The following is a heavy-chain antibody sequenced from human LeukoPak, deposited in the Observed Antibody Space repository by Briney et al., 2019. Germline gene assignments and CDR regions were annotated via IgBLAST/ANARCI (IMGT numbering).Heavy chain of an antibody. CDR2: IKQDGSEK. Sequence: AESLRLSCAASGFTFSSYWMSWVRQAPGKGLEWVANIKQDGSEKYYVESVKGRFTISRDNAKNSLYLQMNSLSTEDTAVYYCARIYSSSSGYFDYWGQGTLVTVSS. CDR3: ARIYSSSSGYFDY. J-gene: IGHJ4*02. CDR1: GFTFSSYW. D-gene: IGHD6-6*01. V-gene: IGHV3-7*01.